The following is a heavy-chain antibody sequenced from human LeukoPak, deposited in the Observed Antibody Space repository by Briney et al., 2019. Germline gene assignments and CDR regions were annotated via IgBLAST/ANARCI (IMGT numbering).Heavy chain of an antibody. D-gene: IGHD3-9*01. V-gene: IGHV3-23*01. CDR1: GFTFSSYA. CDR3: ARGGRLTGYYFSLGYFDY. CDR2: VSGSGGST. J-gene: IGHJ4*02. Sequence: GGSLRLSCAASGFTFSSYAMSWVRQAPGKGLEWVSAVSGSGGSTYYADSVKGRFTISRDNAKNSLYLQMNSLRAEDTAVYYCARGGRLTGYYFSLGYFDYWGQGTLVTVSS.